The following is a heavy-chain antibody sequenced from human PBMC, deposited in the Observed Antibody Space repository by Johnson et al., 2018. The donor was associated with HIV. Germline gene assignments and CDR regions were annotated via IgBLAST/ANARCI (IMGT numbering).Heavy chain of an antibody. CDR2: IKSETDGGTT. V-gene: IGHV3-15*01. CDR1: GFSVTKAW. CDR3: ATGDCSGGSCHAFDI. J-gene: IGHJ3*02. Sequence: VQLVESGGGLVKPGGSLRLSCAASGFSVTKAWMNWVRQAPGKGLEWVGRIKSETDGGTTDYAAPVKGRFTISRDDSKNTLDLQMHSLKTEDTAVYYCATGDCSGGSCHAFDIWG. D-gene: IGHD2-15*01.